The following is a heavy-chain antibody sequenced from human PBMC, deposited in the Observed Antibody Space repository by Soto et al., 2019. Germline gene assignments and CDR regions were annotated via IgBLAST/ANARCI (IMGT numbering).Heavy chain of an antibody. J-gene: IGHJ3*01. D-gene: IGHD2-21*02. CDR3: ATPGGRDFNAFDV. V-gene: IGHV5-51*01. Sequence: GESLKISCKGSGYTFTRNWIGWVRQMPGKGLEWMGIIFPIDSDTRYSPSSQGQVTISADNSISTAYLQWSSLKASDTAIYYCATPGGRDFNAFDVWGQGTMVTVS. CDR1: GYTFTRNW. CDR2: IFPIDSDT.